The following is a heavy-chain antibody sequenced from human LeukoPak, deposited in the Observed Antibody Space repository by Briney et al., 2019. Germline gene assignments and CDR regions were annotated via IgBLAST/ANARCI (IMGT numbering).Heavy chain of an antibody. V-gene: IGHV4-59*01. J-gene: IGHJ5*02. Sequence: SETLSLTCFVSGASISSSYWSWIRQSPGKGLEWIGCVYYSGTTNYNPSLKSRVTISIDTSKNQFSLTLRSATAADTALNYCARDYYHGSGSKWFDPWGQGTLVTVSS. CDR2: VYYSGTT. CDR3: ARDYYHGSGSKWFDP. D-gene: IGHD3-10*01. CDR1: GASISSSY.